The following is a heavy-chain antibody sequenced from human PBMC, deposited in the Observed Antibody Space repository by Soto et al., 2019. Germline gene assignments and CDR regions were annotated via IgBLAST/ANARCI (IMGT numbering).Heavy chain of an antibody. D-gene: IGHD6-6*01. CDR2: ISYDGSNK. CDR1: GFTFSSYG. V-gene: IGHV3-30*03. J-gene: IGHJ6*02. Sequence: QVQLVESGGGVVQPGRSLRLSCAASGFTFSSYGMHWVRQAPGKGLEWVAVISYDGSNKYYADSVKGRFTISRDNAKNSLYLQMNSLRAEDTAVYYCARDRPIAARPDYYYYYGMDVWGQGTTVTVSS. CDR3: ARDRPIAARPDYYYYYGMDV.